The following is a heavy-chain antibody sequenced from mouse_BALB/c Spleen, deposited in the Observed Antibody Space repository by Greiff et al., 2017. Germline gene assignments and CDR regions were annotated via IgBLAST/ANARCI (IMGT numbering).Heavy chain of an antibody. V-gene: IGHV5-12-1*01. J-gene: IGHJ3*01. CDR2: ISSGGGST. D-gene: IGHD1-1*01. Sequence: EVKLMESGGGLVKPGGSLKLSCAASGFAFSSYDMSWVRQTPEKRLEWVAYISSGGGSTYYPDTVKGRFTISRDNAKNTLYLQMSSLKSEDTAMYYCARHVYYYGSSFWFAYWGQGTLVTVSA. CDR3: ARHVYYYGSSFWFAY. CDR1: GFAFSSYD.